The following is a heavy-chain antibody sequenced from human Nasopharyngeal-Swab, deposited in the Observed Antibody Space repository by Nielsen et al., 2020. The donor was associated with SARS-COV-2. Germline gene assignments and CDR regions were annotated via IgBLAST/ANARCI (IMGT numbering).Heavy chain of an antibody. Sequence: RQAPGKGLEWVSGINWNGGSTGYADSVKGRFTISRDNAKNSLYLQMNSLRAEDTALYHCARVSRCSGGSCYFSFDIWGQGTMVTVSS. V-gene: IGHV3-20*01. CDR2: INWNGGST. CDR3: ARVSRCSGGSCYFSFDI. J-gene: IGHJ3*02. D-gene: IGHD2-15*01.